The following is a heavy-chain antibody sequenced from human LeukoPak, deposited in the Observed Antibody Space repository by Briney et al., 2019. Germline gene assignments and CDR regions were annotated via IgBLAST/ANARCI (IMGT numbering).Heavy chain of an antibody. V-gene: IGHV3-30*04. J-gene: IGHJ3*02. Sequence: TGGSLRLSCAASGFTFSSYVMHWVRQAPGKGLEWVAVISYDGSNKYYADSVKGRFTISRDNSKNTLYLQMNSLRAEDTAVYYCARDRMEGAFDIWGQGTMVTVSS. CDR1: GFTFSSYV. CDR2: ISYDGSNK. D-gene: IGHD3-3*01. CDR3: ARDRMEGAFDI.